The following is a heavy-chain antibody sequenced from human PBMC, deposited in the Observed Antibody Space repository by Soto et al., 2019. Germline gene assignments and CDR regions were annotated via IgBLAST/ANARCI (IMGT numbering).Heavy chain of an antibody. CDR3: AREGPRVVLMVYAGQPLGIFDY. CDR2: IKPSDGST. Sequence: QVQLVQSGAEVKKPGASVKVSCKASGYTFTNYYMHWVRQAPGQGPEWMGIIKPSDGSTSSAQKFQGRLSMTRDTSTSTVYMELSSLRSEDTAVYYCAREGPRVVLMVYAGQPLGIFDYWGQGTLVTVSS. J-gene: IGHJ4*02. V-gene: IGHV1-46*01. CDR1: GYTFTNYY. D-gene: IGHD2-8*01.